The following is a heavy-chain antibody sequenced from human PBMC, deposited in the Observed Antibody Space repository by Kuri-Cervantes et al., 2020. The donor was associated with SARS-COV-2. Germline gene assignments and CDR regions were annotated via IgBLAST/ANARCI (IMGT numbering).Heavy chain of an antibody. J-gene: IGHJ2*01. D-gene: IGHD2-2*01. CDR3: AKATNNYCSSTSCYQGGYFDL. CDR2: ISSSGSTI. CDR1: GFTFSSYE. Sequence: GGSLRLSCAASGFTFSSYEMNWVRQAPGKGLEWVSYISSSGSTIYYADSVKGRFTISRDNSKNTLYLQMNSLRAEDTAVYYCAKATNNYCSSTSCYQGGYFDLWGRGTQVTVSS. V-gene: IGHV3-48*03.